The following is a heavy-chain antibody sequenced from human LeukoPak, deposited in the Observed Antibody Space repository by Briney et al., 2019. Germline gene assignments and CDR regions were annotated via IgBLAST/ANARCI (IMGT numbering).Heavy chain of an antibody. CDR2: INHSGST. CDR1: GGSFSGYY. CDR3: ARTFRESYYDFWSGYSTLDY. D-gene: IGHD3-3*01. J-gene: IGHJ4*02. V-gene: IGHV4-34*01. Sequence: SETLSLTCAVYGGSFSGYYWSWIRRPPGKGLEWIGEINHSGSTNYNPSLKSRVTISVDTSKNQFSPKLSSVTAADTAVYYCARTFRESYYDFWSGYSTLDYWGQGTLVTVSS.